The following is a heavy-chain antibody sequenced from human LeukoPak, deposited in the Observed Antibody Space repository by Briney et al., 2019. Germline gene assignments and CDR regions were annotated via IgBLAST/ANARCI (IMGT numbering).Heavy chain of an antibody. V-gene: IGHV3-30*18. CDR1: GFTFSSYG. Sequence: GGSLRLSCAASGFTFSSYGMHWVRPAPGKGREGVAVISYDGSNKYYADSVKGRFTISRDNSKNTLYLQMNSLRAEDTAVYYCAKDRRALYSIAAAGTFDYWGQGTLVTVSS. J-gene: IGHJ4*02. D-gene: IGHD6-13*01. CDR3: AKDRRALYSIAAAGTFDY. CDR2: ISYDGSNK.